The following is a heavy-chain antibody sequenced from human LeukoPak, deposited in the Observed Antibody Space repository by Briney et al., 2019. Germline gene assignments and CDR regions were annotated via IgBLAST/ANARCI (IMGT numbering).Heavy chain of an antibody. CDR2: INHSGST. D-gene: IGHD3-22*01. V-gene: IGHV4-34*01. Sequence: ASETLSLTCAVYGGSFSGYYWSWIRQPPGKGLKWIGEINHSGSTNYNPSLKSRVTISVDTSKNQFSLKLSSVTAADTAVYYCAREDVYYDSSGYYHDAFDIWGQGTMVTVSS. CDR3: AREDVYYDSSGYYHDAFDI. CDR1: GGSFSGYY. J-gene: IGHJ3*02.